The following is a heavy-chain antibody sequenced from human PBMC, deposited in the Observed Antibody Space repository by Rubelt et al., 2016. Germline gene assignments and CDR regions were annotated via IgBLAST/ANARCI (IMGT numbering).Heavy chain of an antibody. CDR2: ISSSGSTI. Sequence: KGLEWVSYISSSGSTIYYADSVKGRFTISRDNAKNSLYLQMNSPRAEDTAVYYCAGYGGYDLFDYWGQGTLVTVSS. J-gene: IGHJ4*02. D-gene: IGHD5-12*01. CDR3: AGYGGYDLFDY. V-gene: IGHV3-48*03.